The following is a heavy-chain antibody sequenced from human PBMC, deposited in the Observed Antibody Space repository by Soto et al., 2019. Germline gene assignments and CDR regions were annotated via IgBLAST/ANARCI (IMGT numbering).Heavy chain of an antibody. CDR2: ISAYNGNT. CDR1: CYTFTSYG. J-gene: IGHJ5*02. CDR3: ASYDILTGYSPGRFDP. Sequence: ASVQVSCQASCYTFTSYGISWVRQAPGQGLEWMGWISAYNGNTNYAQKLQGRVTMTTDTSTSTAYMELRSLRSDDTAVYYCASYDILTGYSPGRFDPWGQGTLVTVSS. V-gene: IGHV1-18*01. D-gene: IGHD3-9*01.